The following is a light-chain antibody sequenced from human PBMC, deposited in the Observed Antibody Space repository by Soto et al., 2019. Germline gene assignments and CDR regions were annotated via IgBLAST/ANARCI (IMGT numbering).Light chain of an antibody. CDR3: QQYYSFPWT. V-gene: IGKV1-5*01. CDR1: QSISSW. J-gene: IGKJ1*01. CDR2: AAS. Sequence: DIQMTQSRSTLSASVGDRVTITCRSSQSISSWLAWYQQKPGKAPELLIYAASTLQSGVPSRFSGSGSGTDFTLTISCLQSEDFATYYCQQYYSFPWTFGQGTKVDI.